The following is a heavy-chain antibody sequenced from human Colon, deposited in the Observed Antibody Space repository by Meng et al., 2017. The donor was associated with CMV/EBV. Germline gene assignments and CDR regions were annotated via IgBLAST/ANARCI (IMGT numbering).Heavy chain of an antibody. CDR3: ARGWPPDY. J-gene: IGHJ4*02. D-gene: IGHD6-13*01. V-gene: IGHV3-21*06. CDR1: GFTFSSYS. CDR2: ITHTSDT. Sequence: GGSLRLSCSTSGFTFSSYSPNWVRQAPGKGLEWVSSITHTSDTYYADSLKGRFTLSRDNAQNSVYLQMDSLTAEDTAIYYCARGWPPDYWGQGTLVTVSS.